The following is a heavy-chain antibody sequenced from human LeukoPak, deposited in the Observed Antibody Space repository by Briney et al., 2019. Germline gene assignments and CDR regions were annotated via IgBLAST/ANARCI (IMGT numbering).Heavy chain of an antibody. CDR1: GGSISSYY. J-gene: IGHJ4*02. Sequence: SETLSLTCTVSGGSISSYYWSWIRQPPGKGLEWIGYIYYSGSTNYNPSLKSRVTISVDTSKNQFSLKLSSVTAADTAVYYCARGSEADSGYDSYFDYWGQGTLVTVSS. CDR3: ARGSEADSGYDSYFDY. CDR2: IYYSGST. D-gene: IGHD5-12*01. V-gene: IGHV4-59*12.